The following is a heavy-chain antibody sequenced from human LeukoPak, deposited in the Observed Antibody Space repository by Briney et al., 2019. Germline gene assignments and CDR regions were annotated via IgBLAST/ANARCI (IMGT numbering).Heavy chain of an antibody. CDR2: IYYSGST. V-gene: IGHV4-59*01. CDR1: GDSITSYY. Sequence: SETLSLTCTVSGDSITSYYWTWIRQPPGKGLEWIGYIYYSGSTNYNPSLKSRVTISVDTSKNQFSLRLSSVTAADTAVYYCARLGYSSGYFDYWGQGTLVTVSS. CDR3: ARLGYSSGYFDY. D-gene: IGHD5-18*01. J-gene: IGHJ4*02.